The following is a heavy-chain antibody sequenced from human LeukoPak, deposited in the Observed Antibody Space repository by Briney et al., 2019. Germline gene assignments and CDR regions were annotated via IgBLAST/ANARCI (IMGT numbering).Heavy chain of an antibody. D-gene: IGHD6-6*01. V-gene: IGHV4-4*09. Sequence: PSETLSLTCTVSGGSISSYYWSWIRQPPGKGLEWIGYIYTSGSTNYNPSLKSRVTLSVDTSKNQFSLKLSSVTAADTAVYYCARQSIAARCTPFDYWGQGTLVTVSS. CDR3: ARQSIAARCTPFDY. CDR1: GGSISSYY. J-gene: IGHJ4*02. CDR2: IYTSGST.